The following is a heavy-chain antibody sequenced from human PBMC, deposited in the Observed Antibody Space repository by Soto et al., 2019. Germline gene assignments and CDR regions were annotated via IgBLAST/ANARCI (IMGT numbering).Heavy chain of an antibody. Sequence: EVQLVETGGGLIQPGGSLRLSCAASGFTVSSNYMSWVRQAPGKGLEWVSVIYSGGTTYYADSVRGRFTISRDNSNNTLDRQMNSLIVEDTAGYYGAREPRTDSGHDGDYWGRGTPVTVSS. CDR2: IYSGGTT. D-gene: IGHD5-12*01. J-gene: IGHJ4*02. CDR1: GFTVSSNY. CDR3: AREPRTDSGHDGDY. V-gene: IGHV3-53*02.